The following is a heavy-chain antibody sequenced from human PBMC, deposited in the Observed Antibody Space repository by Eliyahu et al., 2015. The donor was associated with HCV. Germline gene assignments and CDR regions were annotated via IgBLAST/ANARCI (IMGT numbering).Heavy chain of an antibody. CDR2: IYSSGST. CDR3: ARGPAYSSGPKGYFDL. J-gene: IGHJ2*01. V-gene: IGHV4-4*07. D-gene: IGHD6-19*01. Sequence: QVQLRESGPGLVQPSDTLSLTCXISAGSISSYHWXWIRQPAGEGLEWIGRIYSSGSTDYNPSLKSRVTMSVDTSKNQFSLKLSSITAADTAVYYCARGPAYSSGPKGYFDLWGRGTLVTVSS. CDR1: AGSISSYH.